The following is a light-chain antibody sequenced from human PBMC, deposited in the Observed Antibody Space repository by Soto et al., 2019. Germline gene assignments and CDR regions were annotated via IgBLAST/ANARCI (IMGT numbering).Light chain of an antibody. V-gene: IGKV1-39*01. CDR2: VGS. Sequence: DIQMTQSPSSLSAPVGDRVTISCRSSENIRNYLIWYRQKPGKAPELLMYVGSTLESGVPSRFSGSGLGTDFTLTIKSLQPEDFGVYYCQQSYIVPYTFGRGTSLDI. J-gene: IGKJ2*01. CDR3: QQSYIVPYT. CDR1: ENIRNY.